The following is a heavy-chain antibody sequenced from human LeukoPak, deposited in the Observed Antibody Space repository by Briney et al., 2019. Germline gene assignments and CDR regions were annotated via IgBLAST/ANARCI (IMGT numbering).Heavy chain of an antibody. D-gene: IGHD3-9*01. Sequence: SETLSLTCTVSGGSISSYYWSWIRQPPGKGLEWIGYIYYSGSTNYNPSLKSRVTKSVDTSKNQFSLKLSSVTAADTAVYYCARGYDILTGSLSFDYWGQGTLVTVSS. CDR2: IYYSGST. J-gene: IGHJ4*02. CDR3: ARGYDILTGSLSFDY. CDR1: GGSISSYY. V-gene: IGHV4-59*01.